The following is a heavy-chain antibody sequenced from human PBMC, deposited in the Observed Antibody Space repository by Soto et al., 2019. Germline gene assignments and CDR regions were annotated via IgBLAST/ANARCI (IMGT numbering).Heavy chain of an antibody. Sequence: QVQLVESGGGVVQPGRSLRLSCAASAFTFRSYTMHWVRQAPGKGLEWVATISYDGSKTNYADSVRGRFTISRDNSKSTLFLQMDSLRPEDTAVYSCARDRDSSYLPPPYYFASWGQGTLVTVSS. J-gene: IGHJ4*02. D-gene: IGHD4-4*01. CDR2: ISYDGSKT. CDR1: AFTFRSYT. CDR3: ARDRDSSYLPPPYYFAS. V-gene: IGHV3-30*04.